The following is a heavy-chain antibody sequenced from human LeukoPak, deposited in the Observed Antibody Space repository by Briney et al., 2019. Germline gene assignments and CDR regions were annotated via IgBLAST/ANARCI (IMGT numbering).Heavy chain of an antibody. Sequence: GASVKVSCKASGYTFTSYGISWVRQAPGQGLEWMGWISAYNGNTNYAQKLQGRVTMTTDTSTSTAYMELSSLRSEDTAVYYCAISPNYDILTGYLGAFDIWGQGTMVTVSS. CDR2: ISAYNGNT. V-gene: IGHV1-18*01. D-gene: IGHD3-9*01. J-gene: IGHJ3*02. CDR1: GYTFTSYG. CDR3: AISPNYDILTGYLGAFDI.